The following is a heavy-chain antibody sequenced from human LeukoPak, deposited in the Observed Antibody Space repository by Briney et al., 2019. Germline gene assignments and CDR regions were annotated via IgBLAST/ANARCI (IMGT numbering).Heavy chain of an antibody. V-gene: IGHV4-39*07. CDR3: ARPYGSGCYYY. Sequence: SETLSLTCTVSGGSISSSSYYWGWIRQPPGKGLEWIGSIYYSGSTYYNPSLKSRVTISVDTSKNQFSLKLSSVTAADTAVYYCARPYGSGCYYYWGQGTLVTVSS. CDR1: GGSISSSSYY. J-gene: IGHJ4*02. D-gene: IGHD3-10*01. CDR2: IYYSGST.